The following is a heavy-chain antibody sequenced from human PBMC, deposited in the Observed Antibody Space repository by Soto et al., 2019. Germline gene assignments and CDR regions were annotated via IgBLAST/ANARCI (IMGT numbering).Heavy chain of an antibody. D-gene: IGHD6-13*01. CDR2: ISGGGDAA. CDR1: GFTFINSA. Sequence: EGQVLESGGGLVQPGVSLRLSCAGSGFTFINSAMNCVRQAPGKVLDWVSSISGGGDAAFFPDSVRGRFTIYRDNSKNTVTLHKNSLGVDDTAVYYCASKILGYITSPNYKYFALWGRGTMVTV. CDR3: ASKILGYITSPNYKYFAL. J-gene: IGHJ2*01. V-gene: IGHV3-23*01.